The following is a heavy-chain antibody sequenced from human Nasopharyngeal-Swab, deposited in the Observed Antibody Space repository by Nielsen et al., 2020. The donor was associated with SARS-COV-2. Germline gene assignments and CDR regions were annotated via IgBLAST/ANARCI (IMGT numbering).Heavy chain of an antibody. D-gene: IGHD3-16*01. J-gene: IGHJ6*03. CDR2: IYPGDSET. Sequence: KVSCKGSGYRFPSYWIGWLRQMPGKGLEWMGIIYPGDSETRYSPSFQGQVTISADQSINTAYLQRSSLKASDTAMYFCARGGQPFYYYYMDVWGKGTTVTVSS. CDR1: GYRFPSYW. V-gene: IGHV5-51*01. CDR3: ARGGQPFYYYYMDV.